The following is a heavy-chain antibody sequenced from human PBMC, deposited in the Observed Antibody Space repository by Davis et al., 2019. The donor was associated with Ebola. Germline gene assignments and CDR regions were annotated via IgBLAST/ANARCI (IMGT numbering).Heavy chain of an antibody. J-gene: IGHJ4*02. V-gene: IGHV1-69*13. Sequence: SSVTVSRKTSGGSFSSPPISWVRQAPRQGLEWMGGIIPIFDTPHYAQKFQGRITITADASTSTAYMELSSLRSEDTATYFCARDFDGGNYYFDNWGPGTPVTVSS. D-gene: IGHD3-9*01. CDR3: ARDFDGGNYYFDN. CDR2: IIPIFDTP. CDR1: GGSFSSPP.